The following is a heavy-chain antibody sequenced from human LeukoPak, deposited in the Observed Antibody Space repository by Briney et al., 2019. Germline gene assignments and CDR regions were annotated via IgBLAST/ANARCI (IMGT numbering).Heavy chain of an antibody. CDR2: INHSGST. Sequence: SETLSLTCAVYGGTFSGYYWSWIPQPPGKGLEWIGDINHSGSTNYNPSLKSRVTISVDSSKTQFSLKLSSVSAADTAVYYCARATHDYGSSAPGFLHNWYFDLWGRGTLVTVSS. CDR3: ARATHDYGSSAPGFLHNWYFDL. V-gene: IGHV4-34*01. D-gene: IGHD4-23*01. J-gene: IGHJ2*01. CDR1: GGTFSGYY.